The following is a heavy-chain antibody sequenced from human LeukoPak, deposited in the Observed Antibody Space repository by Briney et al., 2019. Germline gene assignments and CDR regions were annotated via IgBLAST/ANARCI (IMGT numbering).Heavy chain of an antibody. V-gene: IGHV4-61*02. CDR3: ARALLWFGGEFDY. CDR2: IYTSGST. CDR1: GGSISSGSYY. D-gene: IGHD3-10*01. Sequence: PSQTLSLTRTVSGGSISSGSYYLSWIRQPAGKGLEWIGRIYTSGSTNYNPSLKSRVTISVDTSKNQFSLKLSSVTAADTAVYYCARALLWFGGEFDYWGQGTLVTVSS. J-gene: IGHJ4*02.